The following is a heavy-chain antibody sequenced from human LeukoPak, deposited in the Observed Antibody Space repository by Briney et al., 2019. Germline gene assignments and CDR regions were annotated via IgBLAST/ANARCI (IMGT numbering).Heavy chain of an antibody. Sequence: SETLSLTCTVSGGSISSYYWSWIRQPPGKGLEWIGYIYYSGSTNYNPSLKSRVTISVDTSKNQFSLKLSSVTAADTAVYYCARDGLWFGEDFDYWGQGTLVTVSS. J-gene: IGHJ4*02. CDR3: ARDGLWFGEDFDY. CDR1: GGSISSYY. CDR2: IYYSGST. D-gene: IGHD3-10*01. V-gene: IGHV4-59*12.